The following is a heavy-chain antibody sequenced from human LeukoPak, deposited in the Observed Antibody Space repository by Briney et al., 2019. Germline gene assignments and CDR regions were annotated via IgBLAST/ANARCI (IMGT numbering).Heavy chain of an antibody. CDR3: AKDWGMDV. V-gene: IGHV3-30*18. CDR2: ISYDGSNK. J-gene: IGHJ6*02. Sequence: GRSLRLSCAASGFTFSSYGMHWVRQAPGKGLEWVAVISYDGSNKYYADSVKGRFTISRDNSKNTLYLQMNSLRAVDTAVYYCAKDWGMDVWGQGTTVTVSS. CDR1: GFTFSSYG.